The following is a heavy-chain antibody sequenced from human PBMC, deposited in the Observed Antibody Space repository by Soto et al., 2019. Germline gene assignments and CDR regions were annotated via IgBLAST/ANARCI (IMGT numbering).Heavy chain of an antibody. CDR2: IYSSGST. Sequence: QVQLQESGPGLVKPSETLSLTCTVSGGSISSHYWSWIRQPPGKGLEWIGYIYSSGSTNYNPSLKSRVTISSDTSKNQFSLQLSSVTAADAAVYYCARRDYHEGEGYFDFWGQGTLVTVSS. CDR3: ARRDYHEGEGYFDF. J-gene: IGHJ4*02. CDR1: GGSISSHY. D-gene: IGHD3-22*01. V-gene: IGHV4-59*11.